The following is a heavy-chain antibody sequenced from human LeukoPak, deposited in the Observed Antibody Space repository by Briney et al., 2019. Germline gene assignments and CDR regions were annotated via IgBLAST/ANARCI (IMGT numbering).Heavy chain of an antibody. CDR2: ISYDGSNK. J-gene: IGHJ4*02. Sequence: GGSLRLSFAASGFTFSSYGMHWVRQAPGKGLEWVAVISYDGSNKYYADSVKGRFTISRDNARNSLYLQMNSLRVEDTAVYYCARDYCSGGSCYFYFDYWGQGTLVTVSS. CDR1: GFTFSSYG. CDR3: ARDYCSGGSCYFYFDY. D-gene: IGHD2-15*01. V-gene: IGHV3-30*03.